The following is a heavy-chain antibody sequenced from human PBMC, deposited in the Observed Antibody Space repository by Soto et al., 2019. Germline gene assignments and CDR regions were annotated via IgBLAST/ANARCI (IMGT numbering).Heavy chain of an antibody. CDR3: ASIPANTYYYGMAV. CDR2: IIPIFGTA. V-gene: IGHV1-69*12. D-gene: IGHD2-21*01. J-gene: IGHJ6*02. Sequence: QVQLVQSGAEVKKPGSSVQVSCKASGGTFSSYAISWVRQAPGQGLEWMGGIIPIFGTADYAQKFQGRVTMTADESTSTAYMERSSMTSEDTAVYYGASIPANTYYYGMAVWGQGTTVTVSS. CDR1: GGTFSSYA.